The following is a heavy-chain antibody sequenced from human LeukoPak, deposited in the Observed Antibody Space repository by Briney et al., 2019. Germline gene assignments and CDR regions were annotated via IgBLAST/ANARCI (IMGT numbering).Heavy chain of an antibody. D-gene: IGHD5-18*01. CDR3: TKDRGYGRSYFDY. V-gene: IGHV3-66*02. J-gene: IGHJ4*02. CDR1: GFTVSNNY. Sequence: PGGSLRLSCAASGFTVSNNYMSWVRQAPGKGLEWVTVIYSGGSTYYADSVKGRFTISRDNSKNTLYLQMNSLRIEDTAVYYCTKDRGYGRSYFDYWGQGTLVTVAS. CDR2: IYSGGST.